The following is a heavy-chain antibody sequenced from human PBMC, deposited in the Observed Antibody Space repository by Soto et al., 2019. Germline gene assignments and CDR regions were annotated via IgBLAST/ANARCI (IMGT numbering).Heavy chain of an antibody. Sequence: GGSLRLSCAASGFTFSSYAMSWVRQAPGKGLEWVSATSGSGGSTYYADSVKGRFTISRDNSKNTLYLQMNSLRAEDTAVYYCARGGRTWSGYLTFDYWGQGTLVTVSS. CDR3: ARGGRTWSGYLTFDY. J-gene: IGHJ4*02. D-gene: IGHD3-3*01. V-gene: IGHV3-23*01. CDR2: TSGSGGST. CDR1: GFTFSSYA.